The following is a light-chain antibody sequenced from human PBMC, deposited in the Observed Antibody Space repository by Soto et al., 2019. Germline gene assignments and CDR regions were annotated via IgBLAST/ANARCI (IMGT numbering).Light chain of an antibody. V-gene: IGKV1-9*01. CDR2: TVS. CDR3: QQFNSSPFT. J-gene: IGKJ4*01. Sequence: DIQLTQSPSFLSASVGDRLTITCQASQDIRSSLAWYQQKPGKDPNLLIYTVSTLQSGVPSRFRGSRSGTEFTLTISSLQPEDFSTYYCQQFNSSPFTFGGGTKVEI. CDR1: QDIRSS.